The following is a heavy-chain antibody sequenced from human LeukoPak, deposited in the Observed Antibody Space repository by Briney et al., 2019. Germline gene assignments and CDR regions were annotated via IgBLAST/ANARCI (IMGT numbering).Heavy chain of an antibody. Sequence: GGSLRLSRAASGFSFSNSGMSWVRQAPAKGLEWVAGISGGGANTHYADSVKGRFTISRDNSKNTLFLQMNSLRDEDTAIYYCSKWNGYGDYWGQGTLVTVSS. D-gene: IGHD1-1*01. CDR3: SKWNGYGDY. V-gene: IGHV3-23*01. J-gene: IGHJ4*02. CDR1: GFSFSNSG. CDR2: ISGGGANT.